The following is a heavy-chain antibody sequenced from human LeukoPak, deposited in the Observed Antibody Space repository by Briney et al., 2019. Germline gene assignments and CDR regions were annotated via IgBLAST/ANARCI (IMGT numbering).Heavy chain of an antibody. CDR2: ITDSGGRT. CDR1: GFTFSTHA. CDR3: ARMGRMGRSDSFDI. V-gene: IGHV3-23*01. J-gene: IGHJ3*02. D-gene: IGHD3-10*01. Sequence: GGSLRLSCGASGFTFSTHAMSWVRQAPGKGLEWVSLITDSGGRTYYADSVKGRLSISRDISENTVFLHMNNLRADDTAVYYCARMGRMGRSDSFDIWGQGTMVIVSA.